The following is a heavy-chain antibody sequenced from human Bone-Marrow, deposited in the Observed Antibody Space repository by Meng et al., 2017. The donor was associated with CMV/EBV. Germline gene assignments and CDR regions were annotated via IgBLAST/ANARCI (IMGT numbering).Heavy chain of an antibody. CDR1: GGSFSGYY. Sequence: GSLRLSCAVYGGSFSGYYWSWIRQPPGKGLEWIGEINHSGSTNYNPSLKSRVTISVDTSKNQFSLKLSSVTAADTAVYYCARGWYYYGMDVWGQGTTVSVSS. CDR3: ARGWYYYGMDV. CDR2: INHSGST. V-gene: IGHV4-34*01. J-gene: IGHJ6*02.